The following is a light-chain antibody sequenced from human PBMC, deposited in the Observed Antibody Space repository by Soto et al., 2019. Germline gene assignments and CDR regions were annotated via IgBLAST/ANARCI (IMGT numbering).Light chain of an antibody. J-gene: IGKJ1*01. CDR3: QHYNSYSEA. V-gene: IGKV1-5*03. CDR2: KAS. CDR1: QSISSW. Sequence: DIHMTQSPCTLSASVGDRVTITCRASQSISSWLAWYQQKPGKAPKLLIYKASTLKSGVPSRFSGSGSGTEFTLTISSLQPDDFATYYCQHYNSYSEAFAQGTKVDI.